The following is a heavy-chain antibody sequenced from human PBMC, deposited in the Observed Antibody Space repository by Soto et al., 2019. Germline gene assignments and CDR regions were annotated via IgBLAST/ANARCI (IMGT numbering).Heavy chain of an antibody. D-gene: IGHD6-19*01. CDR2: INPSGGST. Sequence: QVQLVQSGAEVKKPGASVKVSCKASGYTFTSYYMHWVRQAPGQGLEWMGIINPSGGSTSYAQKFQGRVTMTRDTSTSTGSMEPSRLSSEDTAEYYCARARHISGPHYWGQGTMVTVSS. CDR1: GYTFTSYY. J-gene: IGHJ4*02. V-gene: IGHV1-46*01. CDR3: ARARHISGPHY.